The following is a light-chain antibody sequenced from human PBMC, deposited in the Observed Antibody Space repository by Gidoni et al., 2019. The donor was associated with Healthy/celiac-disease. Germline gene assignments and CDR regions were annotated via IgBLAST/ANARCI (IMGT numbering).Light chain of an antibody. Sequence: EVVMTQSPATLTVSPGERATLTCRASQSVIINLSWYQQKPGQAPRLLIYGASTRATGIPARFSGSGSGTEFTLTISSLQSEDFAVYYCQQYNNWPTWTFGQXTKVEIK. CDR3: QQYNNWPTWT. CDR1: QSVIIN. V-gene: IGKV3-15*01. CDR2: GAS. J-gene: IGKJ1*01.